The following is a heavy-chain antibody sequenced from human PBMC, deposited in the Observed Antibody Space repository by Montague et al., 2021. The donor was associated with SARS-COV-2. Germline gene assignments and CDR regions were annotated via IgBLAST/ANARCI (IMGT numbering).Heavy chain of an antibody. D-gene: IGHD6-13*01. Sequence: FLRLSCAASGFTFSSYAMSWVRQAPGKGLEWVSTISISDGNTYYAGSVKGRFTISRDKSKNTLYLQMNSLRAEDTAVYYCAKDRQLVGDDAFDIWGQGTMVTVSS. J-gene: IGHJ3*02. CDR2: ISISDGNT. CDR3: AKDRQLVGDDAFDI. CDR1: GFTFSSYA. V-gene: IGHV3-23*01.